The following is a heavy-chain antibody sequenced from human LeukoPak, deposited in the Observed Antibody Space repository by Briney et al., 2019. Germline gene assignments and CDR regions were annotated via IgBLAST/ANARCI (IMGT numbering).Heavy chain of an antibody. Sequence: ASVKVSCKASGYTFTSYYMHWVRQAPGQGLEWMGIINPSGGSTSYAQKFQGRVTMTRDMSTSTVYMELSSLRSEDTAVYYCARAGTYYYDSSGYSAFDYWGQGTLVTVSS. CDR3: ARAGTYYYDSSGYSAFDY. J-gene: IGHJ4*02. CDR2: INPSGGST. V-gene: IGHV1-46*01. D-gene: IGHD3-22*01. CDR1: GYTFTSYY.